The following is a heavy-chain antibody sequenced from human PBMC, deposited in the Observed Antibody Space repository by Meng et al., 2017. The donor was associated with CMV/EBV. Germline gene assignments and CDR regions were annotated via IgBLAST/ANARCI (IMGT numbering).Heavy chain of an antibody. Sequence: SETLSLTCTVSGGSISSYYWSWIRQPPGKGLEWIGYIYYSGSTNYNPSLKSRVTISVDTSKNQFSLKLSSVTAADTAMYYCARGLYSSSWTWFDPWGQGTLVTVSS. CDR1: GGSISSYY. J-gene: IGHJ5*02. CDR2: IYYSGST. D-gene: IGHD6-13*01. V-gene: IGHV4-59*01. CDR3: ARGLYSSSWTWFDP.